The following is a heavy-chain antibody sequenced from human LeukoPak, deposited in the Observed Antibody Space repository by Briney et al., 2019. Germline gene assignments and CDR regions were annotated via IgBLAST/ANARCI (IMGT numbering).Heavy chain of an antibody. CDR1: GGSISSSSYY. V-gene: IGHV4-39*01. Sequence: SETLSLTCSVSGGSISSSSYYWVWIRQPPGKGLEWIGSIYYSGNTYYNPSLKSRVSISLDTSKNQFSLKLGSVTAADTAVYYCARRYYYDSSGRDPFDCWGQGTVVTVSS. D-gene: IGHD3-22*01. J-gene: IGHJ4*02. CDR2: IYYSGNT. CDR3: ARRYYYDSSGRDPFDC.